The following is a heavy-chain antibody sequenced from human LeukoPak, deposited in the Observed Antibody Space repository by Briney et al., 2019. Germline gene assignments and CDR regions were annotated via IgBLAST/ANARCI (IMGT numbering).Heavy chain of an antibody. D-gene: IGHD2-21*02. V-gene: IGHV1-69*06. CDR1: GGSFSSYA. Sequence: ASVKVFCRASGGSFSSYAVSWGRRARGQGREWVGVIMRILGTANYAQKFQGRVTITADKSTSTAYMELSSLRSEDTAVYYCARYHIVVVTSWAFDIWGQGTMVTVSS. J-gene: IGHJ3*02. CDR3: ARYHIVVVTSWAFDI. CDR2: IMRILGTA.